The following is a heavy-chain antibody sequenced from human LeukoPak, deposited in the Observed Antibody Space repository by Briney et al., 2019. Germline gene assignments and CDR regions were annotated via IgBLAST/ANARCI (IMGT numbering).Heavy chain of an antibody. CDR2: INPNSGGT. CDR3: ARSSSRYFDWLPNFDY. CDR1: GYTFTGYY. J-gene: IGHJ4*02. V-gene: IGHV1-2*02. Sequence: ASVKVSCKASGYTFTGYYVHWVRQAPGQGLEWMGWINPNSGGTNYAQKFQGRVTMTRDTSISTAYMELSRLRSDDTAVYYCARSSSRYFDWLPNFDYWGQGTLVTVSS. D-gene: IGHD3-9*01.